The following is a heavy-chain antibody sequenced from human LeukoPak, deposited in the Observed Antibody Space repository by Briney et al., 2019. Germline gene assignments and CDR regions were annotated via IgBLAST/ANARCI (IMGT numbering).Heavy chain of an antibody. CDR2: IIPIFGTA. CDR1: GGTFSSYA. Sequence: SVKVSCKASGGTFSSYAISCVRQAPGQGLEWMGGIIPIFGTANYAQKFQGRVTITADKSTSTAYMELSSLRSEDTAVYYCARSDGDLYYFGYWGQGTLVTVSS. D-gene: IGHD4-17*01. CDR3: ARSDGDLYYFGY. V-gene: IGHV1-69*06. J-gene: IGHJ4*02.